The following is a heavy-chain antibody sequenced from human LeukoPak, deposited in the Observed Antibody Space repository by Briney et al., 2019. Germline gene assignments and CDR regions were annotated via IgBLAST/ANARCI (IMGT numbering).Heavy chain of an antibody. Sequence: PSGTLSLTCGVSGGSITSTNYWTWVRQPPGKGLEWIGEANLQGSTNYNPSLMGRVAISVDMSENHISLQLTSVTAADTAVYYCARDRYGDILTGYQYNWFDPWGQGTLVTVSS. V-gene: IGHV4-4*02. J-gene: IGHJ5*02. CDR1: GGSITSTNY. CDR2: ANLQGST. CDR3: ARDRYGDILTGYQYNWFDP. D-gene: IGHD3-9*01.